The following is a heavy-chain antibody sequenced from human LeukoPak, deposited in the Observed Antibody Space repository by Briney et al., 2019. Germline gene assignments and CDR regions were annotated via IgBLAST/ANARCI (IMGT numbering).Heavy chain of an antibody. J-gene: IGHJ4*02. Sequence: SETLSLTCTVSGGSISSSSYYWGWIRQPPGKGLEWIGSIYYSGSTYYNPSLKSRVTISVDTSKNQFSLKLSSVTAAATAVYYCARRRRYYYDSSGYLFDYWGQGTLVTVSS. CDR1: GGSISSSSYY. CDR3: ARRRRYYYDSSGYLFDY. D-gene: IGHD3-22*01. CDR2: IYYSGST. V-gene: IGHV4-39*01.